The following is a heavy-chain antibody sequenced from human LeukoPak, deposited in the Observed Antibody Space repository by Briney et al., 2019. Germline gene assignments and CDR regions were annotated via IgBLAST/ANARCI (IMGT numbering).Heavy chain of an antibody. CDR1: GYTFPGYY. CDR2: INPNIGVT. Sequence: GASVKVSCEASGYTFPGYYIHWVRQAPGQGLEWVGWINPNIGVTNYAQKFQGRVTMTRDTSIYTAYMELSRLRSDDTAVYYCARDVHYDTLTGYSTGMDVWGQGTTVTVSS. V-gene: IGHV1-2*02. D-gene: IGHD3-9*01. J-gene: IGHJ6*02. CDR3: ARDVHYDTLTGYSTGMDV.